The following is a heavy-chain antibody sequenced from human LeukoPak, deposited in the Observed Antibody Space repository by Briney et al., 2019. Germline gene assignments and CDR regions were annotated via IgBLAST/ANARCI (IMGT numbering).Heavy chain of an antibody. CDR1: GGSFSGYY. D-gene: IGHD5-18*01. V-gene: IGHV4-34*01. J-gene: IGHJ4*02. CDR3: AHGYGYPFDY. Sequence: SETLSLTCAVYGGSFSGYYWSWIRQPPGKGLEWIREINHSGSTNYNPSLKSRVTISVDTSKNQFSLKLSSVTAADTAVYYCAHGYGYPFDYWGQGTLVTVSS. CDR2: INHSGST.